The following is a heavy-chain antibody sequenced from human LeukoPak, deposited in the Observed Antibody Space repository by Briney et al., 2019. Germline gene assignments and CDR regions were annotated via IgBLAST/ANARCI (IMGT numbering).Heavy chain of an antibody. CDR1: GGTFSSYA. CDR2: IIPILGIP. Sequence: SVTVSCKASGGTFSSYAISWVRQAPGQGLEWMGGIIPILGIPNFAQKFQGRVTLSADTSTSTAYMEVSSLTSEDTAVYYCAREADLVKYNYGYFDYWGQGTLVTVSS. V-gene: IGHV1-69*10. CDR3: AREADLVKYNYGYFDY. J-gene: IGHJ4*02. D-gene: IGHD5-18*01.